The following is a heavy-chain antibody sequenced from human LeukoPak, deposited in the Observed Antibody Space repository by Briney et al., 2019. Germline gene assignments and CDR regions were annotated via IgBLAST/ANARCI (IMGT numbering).Heavy chain of an antibody. CDR1: GFTFTNYA. CDR3: ARGHSTGCFDY. Sequence: GGSLRLSCAASGFTFTNYAMHWVRQAPGKGLEWVAIISYEGGNGYYTDSVKGRFTISRDNSKNTLYLQMNSLRVEDTAVYYCARGHSTGCFDYWGQGTLVTVSS. J-gene: IGHJ4*02. V-gene: IGHV3-30-3*01. D-gene: IGHD1-14*01. CDR2: ISYEGGNG.